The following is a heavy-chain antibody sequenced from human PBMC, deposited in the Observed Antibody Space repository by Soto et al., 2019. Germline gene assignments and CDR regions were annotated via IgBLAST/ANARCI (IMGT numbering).Heavy chain of an antibody. CDR3: AREFSPSGRISISNWFDP. J-gene: IGHJ5*02. CDR1: GGSISSGDYY. D-gene: IGHD1-26*01. CDR2: IYYSGST. Sequence: KPSETLSLTCTVSGGSISSGDYYWSWIRQPPGKGLEWIGYIYYSGSTYYNPSLKSRVTISVDTSKNQFSLKLSSVTAADTAVYYCAREFSPSGRISISNWFDPWGQGTLVTVSS. V-gene: IGHV4-30-4*01.